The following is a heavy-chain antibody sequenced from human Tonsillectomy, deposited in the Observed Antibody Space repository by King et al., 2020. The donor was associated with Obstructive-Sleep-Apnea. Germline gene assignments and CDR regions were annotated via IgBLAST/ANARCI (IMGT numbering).Heavy chain of an antibody. CDR2: IYHSGSA. Sequence: QLQESGPGLVKPSGTLSLTCAVSGDSISSSNWWSWVRQPPGKGLEWIGEIYHSGSANYNPSLKSRVTISVDKSKNQFSLKLRSVTAADTAVYYCARCPPAPGVVIIHHYFDYWGQGTLVTVSS. V-gene: IGHV4-4*02. J-gene: IGHJ4*02. CDR1: GDSISSSNW. CDR3: ARCPPAPGVVIIHHYFDY. D-gene: IGHD3-3*01.